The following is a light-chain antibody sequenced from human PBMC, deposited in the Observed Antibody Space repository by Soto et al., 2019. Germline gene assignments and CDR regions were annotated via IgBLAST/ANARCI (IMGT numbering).Light chain of an antibody. CDR2: EVN. Sequence: QLVLTQPASVSGSPGQSITISCTGTSSDVGGYNHVSWYHLHPGKAPKLIIYEVNNRPSGVSNRFSGSKSGNTASLTISGLQAEDEADYYCSSYTSSSSYVFGTGTKVTVL. CDR3: SSYTSSSSYV. V-gene: IGLV2-14*01. CDR1: SSDVGGYNH. J-gene: IGLJ1*01.